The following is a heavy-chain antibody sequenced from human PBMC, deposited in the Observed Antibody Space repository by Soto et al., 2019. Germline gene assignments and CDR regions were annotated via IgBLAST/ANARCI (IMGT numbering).Heavy chain of an antibody. CDR2: ISYDGSNK. CDR3: AKFGSGSDDAFDI. J-gene: IGHJ3*02. V-gene: IGHV3-30*18. Sequence: GGSLRLSCAASGFTFSSYGMHWVRQAPGKGLEWVAVISYDGSNKYYADSVKGRFTISRDNSKNTLYLQMNSLRAEDTAVYYCAKFGSGSDDAFDIWGQGTMVTVSS. CDR1: GFTFSSYG. D-gene: IGHD3-10*01.